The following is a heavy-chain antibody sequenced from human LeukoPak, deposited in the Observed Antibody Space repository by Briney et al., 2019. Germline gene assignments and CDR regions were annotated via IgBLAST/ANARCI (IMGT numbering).Heavy chain of an antibody. CDR2: ISERDVT. J-gene: IGHJ4*02. CDR1: GFTFSSYA. CDR3: AKGFDR. Sequence: TGGSLRLSCAASGFTFSSYAMTWVRQAPGKGLEWVSAISERDVTFYTDSVKGRFTVSRDNSKSMLYLQLGSLRAEDTAVYYCAKGFDRWGQGTLVTVSS. V-gene: IGHV3-23*01.